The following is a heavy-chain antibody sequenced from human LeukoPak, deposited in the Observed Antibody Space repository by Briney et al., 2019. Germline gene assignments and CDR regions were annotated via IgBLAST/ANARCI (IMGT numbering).Heavy chain of an antibody. CDR3: ARLGQPNWNDFAFDI. J-gene: IGHJ3*02. D-gene: IGHD1-20*01. Sequence: ASVKVSCKASGYTFTSYYMHWVRQAPGQGLEWMGIINPSGGSTSYAQKFQSRVTMTRDMSTSTVYMELSSLRSEDTAVYYCARLGQPNWNDFAFDIWGQGTMVTVSS. V-gene: IGHV1-46*01. CDR2: INPSGGST. CDR1: GYTFTSYY.